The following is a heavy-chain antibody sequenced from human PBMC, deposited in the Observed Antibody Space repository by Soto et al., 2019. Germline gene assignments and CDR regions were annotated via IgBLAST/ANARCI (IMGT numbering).Heavy chain of an antibody. CDR3: ARGQAELGDSYGPWYYGMDG. Sequence: EVQLVESGGGLVQPGGSLRLSCAASGFTVSSNYMNWVRQAPGKGLEWVSLIYAGGNTSYADSVKGRFTISRDNSKNTLYLQMNSLRAEDTAVYYCARGQAELGDSYGPWYYGMDGWGQGTTVTVSS. CDR2: IYAGGNT. D-gene: IGHD5-18*01. V-gene: IGHV3-66*01. J-gene: IGHJ6*02. CDR1: GFTVSSNY.